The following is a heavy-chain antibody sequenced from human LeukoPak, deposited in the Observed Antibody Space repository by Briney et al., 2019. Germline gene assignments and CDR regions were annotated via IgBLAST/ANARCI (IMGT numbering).Heavy chain of an antibody. D-gene: IGHD3-10*01. Sequence: GGSLRLSCAASGITFNTYTMNWVRQAPGKGLGWVSYISSSGSTIYYADSVKGRFTISRDNAKNSLYLQMNSLRAEDTAVYYCARKLGFGEFSRFDPWGQGTLVTVSS. J-gene: IGHJ5*02. CDR2: ISSSGSTI. CDR1: GITFNTYT. V-gene: IGHV3-48*01. CDR3: ARKLGFGEFSRFDP.